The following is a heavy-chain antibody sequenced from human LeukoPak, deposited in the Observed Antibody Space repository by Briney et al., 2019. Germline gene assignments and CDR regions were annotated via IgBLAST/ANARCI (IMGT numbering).Heavy chain of an antibody. Sequence: GASVKVSCKASGGTFSNYAISWVRQAPGQGLEWMGGIIPIFGTANYAQKFQGRVTITADKSTSTAYMELSSLRSDDTAVYYCARHRWIQHKRNDYYYYYMDVWGKGTTVTVSS. CDR1: GGTFSNYA. J-gene: IGHJ6*03. CDR3: ARHRWIQHKRNDYYYYYMDV. CDR2: IIPIFGTA. V-gene: IGHV1-69*06. D-gene: IGHD5-18*01.